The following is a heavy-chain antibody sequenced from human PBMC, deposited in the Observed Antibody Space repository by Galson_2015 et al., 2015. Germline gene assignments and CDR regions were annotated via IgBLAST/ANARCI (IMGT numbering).Heavy chain of an antibody. CDR1: GFTFSRLW. V-gene: IGHV3-7*01. CDR2: IKQDGGDA. D-gene: IGHD2-21*01. CDR3: ARDTLREYVASCRYTLGDSEY. J-gene: IGHJ4*02. Sequence: SLRLSCAASGFTFSRLWMTWVRQAPGKGLEWVANIKQDGGDAYYVDSVKGRFTISRDNAKNSLYLQMNNLRLEDTAVYYCARDTLREYVASCRYTLGDSEYWDQGTLLAVSS.